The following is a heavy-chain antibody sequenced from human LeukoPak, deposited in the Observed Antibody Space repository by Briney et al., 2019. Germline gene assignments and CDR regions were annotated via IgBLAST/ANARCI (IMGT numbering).Heavy chain of an antibody. V-gene: IGHV4-59*01. Sequence: SETLSLTCTVSGGSINSYYWNWVRQPPGKGLELIGYIYNSGSPTYNPSLKSRVTISVDTSKNQFSLQLRSVTAADTAVYYCAGDVMSTALDAFDVWGQGTMVTVSS. D-gene: IGHD1-1*01. J-gene: IGHJ3*01. CDR1: GGSINSYY. CDR2: IYNSGSP. CDR3: AGDVMSTALDAFDV.